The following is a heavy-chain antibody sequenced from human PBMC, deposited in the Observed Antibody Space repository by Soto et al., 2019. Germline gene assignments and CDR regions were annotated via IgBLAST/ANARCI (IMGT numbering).Heavy chain of an antibody. Sequence: QVQLQESGPGLVKPSQTLSLICTVSGGSISSGGYYWSWIRQHPGKRLEWIGYIYSSGSTYYNPSLKIRLTLALDTSDNHCSLNLSSMTAADTAVYYCAIDGDGNGYFLDFWGQGTLVTVSS. D-gene: IGHD3-22*01. CDR1: GGSISSGGYY. V-gene: IGHV4-31*03. J-gene: IGHJ4*02. CDR2: IYSSGST. CDR3: AIDGDGNGYFLDF.